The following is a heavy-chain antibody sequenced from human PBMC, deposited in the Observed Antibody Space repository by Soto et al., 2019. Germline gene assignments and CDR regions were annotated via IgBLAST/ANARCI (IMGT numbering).Heavy chain of an antibody. V-gene: IGHV3-73*01. D-gene: IGHD2-15*01. CDR3: TRVGDRRAFDI. CDR2: IRSKANSYAT. J-gene: IGHJ3*02. Sequence: QPGGSLRLSCAASGFTFSSYAMSWVRQAPGKGLEWVGRIRSKANSYATAYAASVKGRFTISRDDSKNTAYLQMNSLKTEDTAVYYCTRVGDRRAFDIWGQGTMVTVSS. CDR1: GFTFSSYA.